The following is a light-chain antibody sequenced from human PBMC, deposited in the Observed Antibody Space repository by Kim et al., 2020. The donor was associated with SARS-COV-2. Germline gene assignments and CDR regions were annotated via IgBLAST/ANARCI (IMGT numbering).Light chain of an antibody. CDR1: ALPNQY. CDR3: QSPDSSATWV. V-gene: IGLV3-25*03. CDR2: KDT. J-gene: IGLJ3*02. Sequence: SYELTQPPSVSVSPGQTARITCSGDALPNQYVYWYQQRPGRAPVLIIYKDTERPSGVPERISGSSSGTTATLTISGVQAEDESDYYCQSPDSSATWVFGGGTQLTVL.